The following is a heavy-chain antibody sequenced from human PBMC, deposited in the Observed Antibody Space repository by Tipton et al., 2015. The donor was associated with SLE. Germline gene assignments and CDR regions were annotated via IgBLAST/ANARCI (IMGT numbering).Heavy chain of an antibody. D-gene: IGHD6-6*01. J-gene: IGHJ4*02. Sequence: SLRLSCAASGFTFSSYGMHWVRQAPGKGLEWVAFIRYDGSNKYYADSVKGRFTISRDNSKNTLYLQMNSLRAEDTAVYYCAKDTYSSSSGGFDYWGQGTLVTVSS. CDR3: AKDTYSSSSGGFDY. V-gene: IGHV3-30*02. CDR2: IRYDGSNK. CDR1: GFTFSSYG.